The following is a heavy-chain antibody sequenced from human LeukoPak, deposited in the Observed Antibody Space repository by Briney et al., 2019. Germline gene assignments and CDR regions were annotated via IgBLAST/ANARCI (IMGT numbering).Heavy chain of an antibody. CDR1: GGSFSGYY. D-gene: IGHD6-19*01. V-gene: IGHV4-34*01. J-gene: IGHJ6*02. CDR3: ARVWVEGSGWRPYYYYYGMDV. CDR2: INHNGST. Sequence: SETLSLTCAVYGGSFSGYYWSWIRQPPGKGLEWIGEINHNGSTNYNPSLKSRVTISVDTSKNQFSLKLSPVTAADTAVYYCARVWVEGSGWRPYYYYYGMDVWGQGTTVTVSS.